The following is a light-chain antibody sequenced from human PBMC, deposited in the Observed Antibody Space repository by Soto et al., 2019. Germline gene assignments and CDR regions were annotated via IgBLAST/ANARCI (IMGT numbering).Light chain of an antibody. CDR3: QQYGSSP. Sequence: KNSPATLSVSPWESVTLSCRASQSLTRNLAWYQHKPGQSPRLLIYGASARATGIPDRFSGSGSGTDFTLTISRLEPEDFAVYYCQQYGSSPFGQGTKVDNK. V-gene: IGKV3-20*01. CDR1: QSLTRN. CDR2: GAS. J-gene: IGKJ1*01.